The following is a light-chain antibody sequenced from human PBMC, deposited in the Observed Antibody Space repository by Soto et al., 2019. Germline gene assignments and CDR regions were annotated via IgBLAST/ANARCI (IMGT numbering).Light chain of an antibody. Sequence: DIQMTQSPSSLSASVGDRVTITCRASQSISNYLSWYQQKPGKAPKLLIYDSSTLRSGVPSRFSGSGSGTDFTLTISSLQPEDFATYYCQQSYNAPLTFGHGTKLEIE. CDR3: QQSYNAPLT. CDR1: QSISNY. V-gene: IGKV1-39*01. CDR2: DSS. J-gene: IGKJ2*01.